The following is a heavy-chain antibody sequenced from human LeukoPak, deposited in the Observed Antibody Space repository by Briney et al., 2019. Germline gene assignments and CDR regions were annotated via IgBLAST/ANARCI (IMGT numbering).Heavy chain of an antibody. J-gene: IGHJ4*02. CDR1: GYTFIGYL. CDR3: ARDVVVPAATSRYFDY. V-gene: IGHV1-46*01. Sequence: GASVKVSCKAFGYTFIGYLMHWVRQAPGQGPEWMGVISPSGGSTIYAQKFQGRVTMTRDTSTSTVYMELSSLRSEDTAVYYCARDVVVPAATSRYFDYWGQGTLVTVSS. CDR2: ISPSGGST. D-gene: IGHD2-2*01.